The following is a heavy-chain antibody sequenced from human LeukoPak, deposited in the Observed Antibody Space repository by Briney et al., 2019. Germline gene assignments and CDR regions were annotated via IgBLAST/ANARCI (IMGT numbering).Heavy chain of an antibody. CDR3: AREKVVVVANWFDP. V-gene: IGHV4-31*03. J-gene: IGHJ5*02. D-gene: IGHD2-15*01. CDR2: IYYSGST. Sequence: SETLSLTCIVSGGSISSTNYYWGWIRQHPGKGLEWIGYIYYSGSTYYNPSLKSRVTISLDTSKNQFSLKLSSVTAADTAVYYCAREKVVVVANWFDPWGQGTPVTVSS. CDR1: GGSISSTNYY.